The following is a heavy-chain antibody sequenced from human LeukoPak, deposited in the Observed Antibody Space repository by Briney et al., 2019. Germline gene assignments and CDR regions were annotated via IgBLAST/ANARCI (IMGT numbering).Heavy chain of an antibody. D-gene: IGHD2-15*01. V-gene: IGHV1-2*02. J-gene: IGHJ4*02. CDR1: VYRFTGHY. CDR2: INPNSGGT. CDR3: ARGGGVAATLAYFDY. Sequence: ASVKVSCKASVYRFTGHYVHWVRQGPGQGLEWMGWINPNSGGTNYAQRFQGRVTMTRDTSISTAYMELSRLRSDDTAVYYCARGGGVAATLAYFDYWGQGTLVTVSS.